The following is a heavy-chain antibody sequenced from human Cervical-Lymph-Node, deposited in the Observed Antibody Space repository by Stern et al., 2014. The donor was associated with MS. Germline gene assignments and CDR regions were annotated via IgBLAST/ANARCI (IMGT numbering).Heavy chain of an antibody. CDR1: GYTFTRHY. J-gene: IGHJ4*02. D-gene: IGHD2-21*02. V-gene: IGHV1-46*03. Sequence: VQLAESGAEVKKPGASVKVSCRASGYTFTRHYMHWVRQAPGQGLEWMGIINPRGDTTSYAPKFQGRVTMTRDPSTSTVYMELCSLRSDDTAVYYCCRAGGGVIPTAVFDNWGQGTLVTVSS. CDR3: CRAGGGVIPTAVFDN. CDR2: INPRGDTT.